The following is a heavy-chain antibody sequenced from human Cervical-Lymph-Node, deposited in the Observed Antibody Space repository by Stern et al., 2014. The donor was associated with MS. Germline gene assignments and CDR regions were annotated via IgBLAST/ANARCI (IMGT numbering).Heavy chain of an antibody. CDR3: ARNFNYDFWSGWYFDL. Sequence: EVQLVESGGGLVQPGRSLRLSCAASGFNFNDYAMHWVRQAPGKGLEWVSGVSWNSDSVGYADSVKGRFTILRVNAKSSLYLQMNSLGPEDTALYYCARNFNYDFWSGWYFDLWGRGTLVTVSS. CDR1: GFNFNDYA. V-gene: IGHV3-9*01. D-gene: IGHD3-3*01. J-gene: IGHJ2*01. CDR2: VSWNSDSV.